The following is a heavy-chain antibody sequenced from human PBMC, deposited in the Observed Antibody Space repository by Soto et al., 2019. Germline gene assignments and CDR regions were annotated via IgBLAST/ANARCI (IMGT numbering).Heavy chain of an antibody. Sequence: SPTLSLTCVISGDSVSSNSAAWNWIRQSPSRGLEWLGRTYYRSKWYTGYAVSVKSRITINPDTSKNQFSLQLNSVTPEDTAVYYCARDSIAVAAQSKLPFDYWGQGSVVTVSS. CDR3: ARDSIAVAAQSKLPFDY. D-gene: IGHD6-19*01. J-gene: IGHJ4*02. CDR2: TYYRSKWYT. CDR1: GDSVSSNSAA. V-gene: IGHV6-1*01.